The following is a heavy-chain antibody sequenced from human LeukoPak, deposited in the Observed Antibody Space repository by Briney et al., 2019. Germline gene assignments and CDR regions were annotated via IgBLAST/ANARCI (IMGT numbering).Heavy chain of an antibody. CDR1: GGSFSGYY. J-gene: IGHJ4*02. V-gene: IGHV4-34*01. CDR2: INHSGCT. Sequence: SETLSLTCAVYGGSFSGYYWSWIRQPPGKGLEWIGEINHSGCTNYNPSLKSRVTISVDTSKNQFSLKLSSVTAADTAVYYCARSVDCSSTSCYGDYWGQGTLVTVSS. D-gene: IGHD2-2*01. CDR3: ARSVDCSSTSCYGDY.